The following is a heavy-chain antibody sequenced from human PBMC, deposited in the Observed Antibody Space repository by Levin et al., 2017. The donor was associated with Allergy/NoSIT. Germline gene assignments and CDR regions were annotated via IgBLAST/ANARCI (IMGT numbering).Heavy chain of an antibody. D-gene: IGHD2-21*01. Sequence: SETLSLTCTVSGGSISSSSYYWGWIRQPPGKGLEWIGSIYYSGSTYYNPSLKSRVTISVDTSKNQFSLKLSSVTAADTAVYYCARHVGLFDWYFDLWGRGTLVTVSS. J-gene: IGHJ2*01. CDR1: GGSISSSSYY. V-gene: IGHV4-39*01. CDR3: ARHVGLFDWYFDL. CDR2: IYYSGST.